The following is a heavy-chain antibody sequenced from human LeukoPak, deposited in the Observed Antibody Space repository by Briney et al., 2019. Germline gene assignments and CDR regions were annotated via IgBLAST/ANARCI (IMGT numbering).Heavy chain of an antibody. D-gene: IGHD3-10*01. CDR2: FNPIFGSA. CDR1: EGAFGTYG. CDR3: ARDFGSGVFDP. J-gene: IGHJ5*02. Sequence: ASVKVSCKASEGAFGTYGITWVRQALGQGLEWMGGFNPIFGSAQYAQKFQGRVTITMDVSARTVYMELSSLRSEDTTIYYCARDFGSGVFDPWGQGTLVTVSA. V-gene: IGHV1-69*05.